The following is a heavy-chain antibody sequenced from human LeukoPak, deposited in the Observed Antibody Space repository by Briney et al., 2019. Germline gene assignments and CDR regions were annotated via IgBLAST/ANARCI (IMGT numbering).Heavy chain of an antibody. CDR3: ASESDGSDAFDI. V-gene: IGHV3-21*01. CDR1: GFTFSSYS. J-gene: IGHJ3*02. D-gene: IGHD5-24*01. Sequence: GGSLRLSCAASGFTFSSYSMNWVRQAPGKGLEWVSSISSSSSYIYYADSVKGRFTISRDNAKNSLYLQMNSLRAEDTAVYYCASESDGSDAFDIWGQGTMVTVSS. CDR2: ISSSSSYI.